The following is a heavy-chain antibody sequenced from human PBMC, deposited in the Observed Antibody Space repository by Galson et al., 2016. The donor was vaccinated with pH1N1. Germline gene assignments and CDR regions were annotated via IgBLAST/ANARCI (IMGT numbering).Heavy chain of an antibody. J-gene: IGHJ4*02. CDR1: GYKFSSFG. CDR2: IGVYNGKT. CDR3: ARVRSHEAMSGTLLY. D-gene: IGHD2-15*01. V-gene: IGHV1-18*01. Sequence: SVKVSCKASGYKFSSFGISWVRQAPGQRLEWMGWIGVYNGKTNYAQSFQGRVTITADKSTTTVYMHLTSLRPEDTAVYYCARVRSHEAMSGTLLYWGQGTLVTVSS.